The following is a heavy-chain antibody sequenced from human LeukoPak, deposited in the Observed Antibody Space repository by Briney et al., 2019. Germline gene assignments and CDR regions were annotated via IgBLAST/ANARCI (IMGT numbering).Heavy chain of an antibody. CDR3: ARGSSSAPSYYYYMDV. CDR2: IYTSGST. V-gene: IGHV4-4*07. Sequence: SETLSLTCTVSGGSISSYYWSWIRQPAGKGLEWIGRIYTSGSTNYNPSLKSRVTMSVDTSKNQFSQKLSSVTAADTAVYYCARGSSSAPSYYYYMDVWGKGTTVTVSS. J-gene: IGHJ6*03. CDR1: GGSISSYY. D-gene: IGHD6-6*01.